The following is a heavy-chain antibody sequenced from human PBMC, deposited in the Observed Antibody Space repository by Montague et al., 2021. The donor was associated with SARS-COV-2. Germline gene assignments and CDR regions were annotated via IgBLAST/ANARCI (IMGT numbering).Heavy chain of an antibody. V-gene: IGHV4-59*01. CDR1: GGSISSYY. D-gene: IGHD5-18*01. J-gene: IGHJ4*02. CDR2: IYYSGST. Sequence: SETLSLTCTVSGGSISSYYWSWIRQPPGKGLEWIGYIYYSGSTNYNPSLKSRVTISVDTSKNQFSLKLSSVTAADTAVYYCARGDMDTAMVYYFDYWGQGTLVTVSS. CDR3: ARGDMDTAMVYYFDY.